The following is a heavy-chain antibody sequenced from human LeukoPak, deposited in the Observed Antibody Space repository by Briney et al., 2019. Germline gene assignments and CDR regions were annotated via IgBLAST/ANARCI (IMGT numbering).Heavy chain of an antibody. V-gene: IGHV1-2*02. CDR2: INPNSGGT. Sequence: ASVKVSCKASGYTFTGYYMHWVRQAPGQGLEWIGWINPNSGGTNYAQKFQGRVTMTRDTSISTAYMELSRLRSDDTAVYYCARTRDYGDYYSPEWLDYWGQGTLVTVSS. J-gene: IGHJ4*02. D-gene: IGHD4-17*01. CDR1: GYTFTGYY. CDR3: ARTRDYGDYYSPEWLDY.